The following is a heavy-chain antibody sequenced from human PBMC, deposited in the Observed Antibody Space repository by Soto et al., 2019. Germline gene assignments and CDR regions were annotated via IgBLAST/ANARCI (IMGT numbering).Heavy chain of an antibody. J-gene: IGHJ4*02. D-gene: IGHD3-10*01. CDR2: ISDTGGSA. CDR3: AKGEVRGIIPSYFDY. CDR1: GLTFSNYA. V-gene: IGHV3-23*01. Sequence: GGSLRLSCAASGLTFSNYAMNWVRQAPGKGLEWVSIISDTGGSAYHADSVKGRFTISRDNSKNTLYLQMNSLRADDTAVYYCAKGEVRGIIPSYFDYWGLGTLVTVSS.